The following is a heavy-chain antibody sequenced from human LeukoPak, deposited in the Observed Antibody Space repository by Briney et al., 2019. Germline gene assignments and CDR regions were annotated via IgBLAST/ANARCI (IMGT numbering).Heavy chain of an antibody. V-gene: IGHV3-48*01. Sequence: PGGSLRLSCAASGFTFSSYSMNWVRQAPGKGLEWVSYISSSSSTIYYADSVKGRFTISRDTSKNTPYLQMNSLRAEDTAVYYCASRHCSGGGCYFAGADPFDYWGQGTLVTASS. CDR3: ASRHCSGGGCYFAGADPFDY. D-gene: IGHD2-15*01. CDR2: ISSSSSTI. CDR1: GFTFSSYS. J-gene: IGHJ4*02.